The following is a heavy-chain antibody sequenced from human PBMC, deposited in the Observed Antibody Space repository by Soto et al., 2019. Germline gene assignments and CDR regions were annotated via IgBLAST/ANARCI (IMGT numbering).Heavy chain of an antibody. CDR3: ASAEYSGYEKEKARFDY. J-gene: IGHJ4*02. V-gene: IGHV4-30-4*01. CDR1: GGSISSGDYY. D-gene: IGHD5-12*01. Sequence: SETLSLTCTVSGGSISSGDYYWSWIRQPPGKGLEWIGYIYYSGSTYYNPSLKSRVTISVDTSKNQFSLKLSSVTAADTAVYYCASAEYSGYEKEKARFDYWGQGTLVTVSS. CDR2: IYYSGST.